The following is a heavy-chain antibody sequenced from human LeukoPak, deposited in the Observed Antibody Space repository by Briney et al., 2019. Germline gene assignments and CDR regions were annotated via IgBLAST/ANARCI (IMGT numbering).Heavy chain of an antibody. D-gene: IGHD4-23*01. Sequence: SEALSLTCTVSGGSISSYYWSWIRQPAGKGLEWIGRIYTSGSTNYNPSLKSRVTMSVDTSKNQFSLKLNSVTAADTAVYYCASMRGNLNYYYMDVWGKGTTVTVSS. CDR2: IYTSGST. CDR3: ASMRGNLNYYYMDV. CDR1: GGSISSYY. V-gene: IGHV4-4*07. J-gene: IGHJ6*03.